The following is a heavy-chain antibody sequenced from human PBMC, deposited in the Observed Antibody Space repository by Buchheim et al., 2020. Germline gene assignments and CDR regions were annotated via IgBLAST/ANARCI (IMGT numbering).Heavy chain of an antibody. Sequence: QVQLVESGGGVIQPGKSLRLSCAASGFIFSGYGMNWVRQTPGKGLEWVAVISYDGSNKYYADSVKGRFTISRDNSKNTLYLQMNSLRAEDTAVYYCAKDRKGGGMDVWGQGTT. V-gene: IGHV3-30*18. D-gene: IGHD3-16*01. J-gene: IGHJ6*02. CDR1: GFIFSGYG. CDR2: ISYDGSNK. CDR3: AKDRKGGGMDV.